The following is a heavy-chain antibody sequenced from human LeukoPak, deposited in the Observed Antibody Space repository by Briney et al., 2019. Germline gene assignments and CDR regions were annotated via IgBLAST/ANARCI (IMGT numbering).Heavy chain of an antibody. CDR2: MNPNSGNT. D-gene: IGHD3-22*01. CDR3: ARGSLHYYDSSALPI. J-gene: IGHJ3*02. V-gene: IGHV1-8*01. Sequence: LWASVTVSCKASGYTFTSYDINWVRQAPGQGLEGMGWMNPNSGNTGYAQKFQGRVTITRNTSISTAYMELSSLRSEDTAVYYCARGSLHYYDSSALPIWGQGTMVTVSS. CDR1: GYTFTSYD.